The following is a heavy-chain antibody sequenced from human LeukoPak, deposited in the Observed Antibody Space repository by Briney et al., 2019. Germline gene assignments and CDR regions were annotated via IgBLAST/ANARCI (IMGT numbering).Heavy chain of an antibody. CDR1: AFTFSNYN. J-gene: IGHJ6*03. CDR3: VRDSNYDILTGYYKSHYMDV. D-gene: IGHD3-9*01. Sequence: GGSLRLSCAASAFTFSNYNMNWVRQAPGKGLEWVSSITSSGSYIYYADSVKGRFTISRDNAKNSLYLQINSLRAEDTAVYYCVRDSNYDILTGYYKSHYMDVWGKGTTVTVSS. V-gene: IGHV3-21*01. CDR2: ITSSGSYI.